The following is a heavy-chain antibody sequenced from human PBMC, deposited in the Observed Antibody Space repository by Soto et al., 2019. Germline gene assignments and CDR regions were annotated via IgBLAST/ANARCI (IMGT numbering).Heavy chain of an antibody. Sequence: QVQLVQSGAEVKKPGASVKVSCKASGYTFTSYYLHWVRQAPGQGLEWMGIINPTGGSTTYAQKFQGRVTMTRDTSTSTVYMELSSLRSEDTDVYYCARDNVAVPAAWAGMDVWGQGTTVTVSS. J-gene: IGHJ6*02. CDR3: ARDNVAVPAAWAGMDV. V-gene: IGHV1-46*01. CDR1: GYTFTSYY. D-gene: IGHD2-2*01. CDR2: INPTGGST.